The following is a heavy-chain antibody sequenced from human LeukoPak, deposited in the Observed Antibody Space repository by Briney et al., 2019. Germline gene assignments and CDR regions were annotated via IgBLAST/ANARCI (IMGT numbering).Heavy chain of an antibody. CDR2: IYYSGSGST. Sequence: TLSLTCTVSGGSISSFSYYWVWIRQPPGKGLEWIGSIYYSGSGSTYYNPSLKSRVTIFVDTSKNQFSLRLSSVTAADTAVYYCASSRLLGVDPWGQGTLVTVSS. CDR1: GGSISSFSYY. V-gene: IGHV4-39*01. J-gene: IGHJ5*02. CDR3: ASSRLLGVDP. D-gene: IGHD2-21*01.